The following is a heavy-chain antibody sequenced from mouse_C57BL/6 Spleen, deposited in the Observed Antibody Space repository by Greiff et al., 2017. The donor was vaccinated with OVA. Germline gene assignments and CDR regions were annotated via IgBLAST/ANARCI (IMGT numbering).Heavy chain of an antibody. Sequence: QVHVKQSGADLVRPGASVTLSCKASGYTFTDYEMHWVKQTPVHGLEWIGAIDPDTGGTAYNQKFKGKAILTADKSSSTAYMERRSLTSEDSAGYYCTRHGSSPFADWGQGTLVTVSA. J-gene: IGHJ3*01. V-gene: IGHV1-15*01. D-gene: IGHD1-1*01. CDR2: IDPDTGGT. CDR1: GYTFTDYE. CDR3: TRHGSSPFAD.